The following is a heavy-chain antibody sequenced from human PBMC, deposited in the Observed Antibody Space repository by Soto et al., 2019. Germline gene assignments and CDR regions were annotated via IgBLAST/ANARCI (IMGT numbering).Heavy chain of an antibody. D-gene: IGHD1-7*01. J-gene: IGHJ4*02. CDR3: ARDRTGTTGFDY. V-gene: IGHV4-59*01. CDR1: VGSISSYY. CDR2: IYYSGST. Sequence: ETLSLTCTGSVGSISSYYWSWIRQPPGKGLEWIGYIYYSGSTNYNPSLKSRVTISVDTSKNQFSLKLSSVTAADAAVYYCARDRTGTTGFDYWGQGTLVTVSS.